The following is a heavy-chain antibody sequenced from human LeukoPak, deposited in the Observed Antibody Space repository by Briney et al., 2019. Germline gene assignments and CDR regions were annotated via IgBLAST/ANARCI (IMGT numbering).Heavy chain of an antibody. Sequence: GGSLRLSCAASGFTFTNYAISWVRQAPGKGPEWVSAISPNGDCTYYADSVKGRFTLSRDNSKNTLYLQMNSLTDEDTAVYYCVRQGDYDPRGTVANWFDPGGQGTLVTVVS. V-gene: IGHV3-23*01. CDR3: VRQGDYDPRGTVANWFDP. D-gene: IGHD3-22*01. J-gene: IGHJ5*02. CDR1: GFTFTNYA. CDR2: ISPNGDCT.